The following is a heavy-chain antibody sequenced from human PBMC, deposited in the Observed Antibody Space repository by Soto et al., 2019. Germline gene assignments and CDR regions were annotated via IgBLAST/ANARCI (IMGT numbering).Heavy chain of an antibody. V-gene: IGHV5-10-1*01. D-gene: IGHD6-13*01. CDR2: IDPSDSYT. J-gene: IGHJ4*02. Sequence: GESLKISCKGSGYSFTSYWISWVRQMPGKGLEWMGRIDPSDSYTNYSPSFQGHVTISADKSISTAYLQWSSLKASDTAMYYCATSGVSSSWYLKLCYFDYWGQGTLVTVSS. CDR1: GYSFTSYW. CDR3: ATSGVSSSWYLKLCYFDY.